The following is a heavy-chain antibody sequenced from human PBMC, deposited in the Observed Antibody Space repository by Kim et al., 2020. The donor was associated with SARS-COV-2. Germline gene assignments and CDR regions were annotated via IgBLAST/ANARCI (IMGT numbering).Heavy chain of an antibody. CDR1: GFNFGDHA. J-gene: IGHJ5*02. CDR2: IRSRAYGGTT. D-gene: IGHD3-10*01. Sequence: GGSLSLACTTSGFNFGDHAMSWVRQAPGKGLEWVGLIRSRAYGGTTEYAASVKDRFTISRDDSRIIAYLQMNSLKTDDTAVYYCTRDLQLIRGARWFDPWGQGTLVTVSS. V-gene: IGHV3-49*04. CDR3: TRDLQLIRGARWFDP.